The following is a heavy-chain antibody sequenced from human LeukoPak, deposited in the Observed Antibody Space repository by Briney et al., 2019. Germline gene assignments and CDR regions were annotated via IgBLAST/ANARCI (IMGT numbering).Heavy chain of an antibody. CDR2: ISSSGSTI. D-gene: IGHD3-22*01. V-gene: IGHV3-11*01. CDR3: AKALRRITMIVVSDY. Sequence: GGSLRLSCAASGFTFSDYYVSWIRQAPGKGLEWVSYISSSGSTIYYADSVKGRFTISRDNAKNSLYLQMNSLRAEDTAVYYCAKALRRITMIVVSDYWGQGTLVTVSS. J-gene: IGHJ4*02. CDR1: GFTFSDYY.